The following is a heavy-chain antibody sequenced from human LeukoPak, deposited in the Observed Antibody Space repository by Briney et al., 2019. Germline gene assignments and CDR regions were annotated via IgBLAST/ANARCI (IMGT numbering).Heavy chain of an antibody. V-gene: IGHV3-23*01. CDR2: ISGSGGST. D-gene: IGHD5-24*01. Sequence: QLGGPLRLSCAASGFTFSIYAMSWVRQAPGKGLEWVSDISGSGGSTYYADSVKGRFTISRDNSKNTLYLQMNSLRAEDTAVYYCAKGQGDGYSYKDYWGQGALVTVSS. J-gene: IGHJ4*02. CDR1: GFTFSIYA. CDR3: AKGQGDGYSYKDY.